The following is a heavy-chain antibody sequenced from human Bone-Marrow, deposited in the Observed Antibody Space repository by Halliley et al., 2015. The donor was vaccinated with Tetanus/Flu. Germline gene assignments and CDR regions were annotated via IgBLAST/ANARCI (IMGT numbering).Heavy chain of an antibody. V-gene: IGHV4-59*01. CDR2: MLIKGYA. J-gene: IGHJ3*01. D-gene: IGHD1-26*01. CDR3: ARDARGAGAGALNT. Sequence: GNMLIKGYARYNPSLKGRVSISLDNSKNQVSLKLTSVTDADTALYYCARDARGAGAGALNTWGQGAMVTVSP.